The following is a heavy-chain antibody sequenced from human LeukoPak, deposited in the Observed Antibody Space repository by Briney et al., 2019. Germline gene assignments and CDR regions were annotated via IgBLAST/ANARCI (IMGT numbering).Heavy chain of an antibody. Sequence: SVTVSCKASGGTFSSYAISWVRQAPGQGLEWMGGIIPIFGTANYAQKFQGRVTITTDESTSTAYMELSSLRSEDTAVYYCARENRFSSTDWFDPWGQGTLVTVSS. V-gene: IGHV1-69*05. J-gene: IGHJ5*02. CDR2: IIPIFGTA. D-gene: IGHD6-13*01. CDR1: GGTFSSYA. CDR3: ARENRFSSTDWFDP.